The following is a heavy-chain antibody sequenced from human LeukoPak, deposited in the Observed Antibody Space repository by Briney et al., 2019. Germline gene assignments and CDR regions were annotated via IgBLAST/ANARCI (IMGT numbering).Heavy chain of an antibody. CDR2: INHSGST. V-gene: IGHV4-34*01. J-gene: IGHJ5*02. CDR3: ARVAGFCSSTSCYLNWFDP. CDR1: GGSFSGYY. Sequence: PSETLSLTCAVYGGSFSGYYWSWIRQPPGKGLEWIGEINHSGSTNYNPSLKSRVTISVDTSKNQFSLKLSSVTAADTAVYYCARVAGFCSSTSCYLNWFDPWGQGTLVTVSS. D-gene: IGHD2-2*01.